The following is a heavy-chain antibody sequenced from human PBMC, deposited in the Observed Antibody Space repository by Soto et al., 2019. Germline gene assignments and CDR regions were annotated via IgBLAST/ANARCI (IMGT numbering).Heavy chain of an antibody. CDR1: GGSISRGGYY. J-gene: IGHJ4*02. D-gene: IGHD6-19*01. CDR2: IYYSGST. Sequence: PSETLSLACTVSGGSISRGGYYWSWIRQHPGKGLEWIGYIYYSGSTYYNPSLKSRVTISVDTSKNQFSLKLSSVTAADTAVYYCARDRGAVAGILDYWGQGTLVTVSS. CDR3: ARDRGAVAGILDY. V-gene: IGHV4-30-4*08.